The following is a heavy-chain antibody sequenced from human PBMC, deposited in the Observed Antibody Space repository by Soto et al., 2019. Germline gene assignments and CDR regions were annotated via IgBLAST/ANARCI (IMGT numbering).Heavy chain of an antibody. CDR1: GFTFSTYA. D-gene: IGHD6-13*01. CDR3: AKSSSNWYASYFDS. V-gene: IGHV3-23*01. J-gene: IGHJ4*02. CDR2: ISDSGDST. Sequence: SLRLSCAASGFTFSTYAISWVRQAPGNGLEWVSTISDSGDSTYYADSVKGRFTISRDNSKNTLYLHMNRLRAEDTAPFYCAKSSSNWYASYFDSWGQGTLVTVSS.